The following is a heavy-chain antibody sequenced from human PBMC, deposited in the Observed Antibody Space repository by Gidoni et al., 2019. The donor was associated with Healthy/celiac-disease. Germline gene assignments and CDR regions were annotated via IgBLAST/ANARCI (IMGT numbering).Heavy chain of an antibody. CDR2: ISGSGGST. CDR3: AKEMYQQLVLLYAFDI. Sequence: EVQLLESGGGLVQPGGSLRLSCAASGFTFSSYAMSWVRQAPGKGLEWVSAISGSGGSTYYADAVKGRFTIARDNSKNTLYLQMNSLRAEDTAVYYCAKEMYQQLVLLYAFDIWGQGTMVTVSS. J-gene: IGHJ3*02. V-gene: IGHV3-23*01. D-gene: IGHD6-13*01. CDR1: GFTFSSYA.